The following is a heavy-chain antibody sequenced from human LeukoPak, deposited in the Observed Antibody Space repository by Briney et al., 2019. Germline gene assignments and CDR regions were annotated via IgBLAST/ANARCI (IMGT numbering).Heavy chain of an antibody. CDR1: GVSISSYY. CDR2: IYTSGST. J-gene: IGHJ4*02. D-gene: IGHD3-22*01. CDR3: ARDGYYYDSSGYYATDY. Sequence: SETLSLTCTVSGVSISSYYWSWIRQPAGKGLEWIGRIYTSGSTNYNPSLKSRVTMSVDTSKNQFSLKLSSVTAADTAVYYCARDGYYYDSSGYYATDYWGQGTLVTVSS. V-gene: IGHV4-4*07.